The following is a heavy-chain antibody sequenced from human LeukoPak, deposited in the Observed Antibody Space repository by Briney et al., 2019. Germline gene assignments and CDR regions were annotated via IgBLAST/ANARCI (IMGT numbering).Heavy chain of an antibody. CDR3: ARAGQLRYSYYFDY. V-gene: IGHV4-59*08. D-gene: IGHD3-9*01. CDR1: GGSISGYY. Sequence: SETLSLTCTVSGGSISGYYWSWIRQPPGKGLEWIGYMYYSGSTKYNPSLKSRVTISVDTSKNQFSLKLSSVTAADTAIYYCARAGQLRYSYYFDYWGQGTLVTVSS. J-gene: IGHJ4*02. CDR2: MYYSGST.